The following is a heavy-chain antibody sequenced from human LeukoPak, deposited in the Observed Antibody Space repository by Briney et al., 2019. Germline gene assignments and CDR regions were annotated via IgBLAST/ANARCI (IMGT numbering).Heavy chain of an antibody. Sequence: SETLSLTCTVSGGSVSSGSYYWSWIRQPPGKGLEWIGYIYYSGSTYYNPSLKSRVTISVDTSKNQFSLKLSSVTAADTAVYYCARAPSPLSITLEYYFDYWGQGTLVTVSS. V-gene: IGHV4-31*03. CDR2: IYYSGST. CDR1: GGSVSSGSYY. D-gene: IGHD3-10*01. CDR3: ARAPSPLSITLEYYFDY. J-gene: IGHJ4*02.